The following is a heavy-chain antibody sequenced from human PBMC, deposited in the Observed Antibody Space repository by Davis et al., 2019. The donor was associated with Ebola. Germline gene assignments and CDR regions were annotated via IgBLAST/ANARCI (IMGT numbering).Heavy chain of an antibody. V-gene: IGHV4-61*01. CDR2: IYYSGST. Sequence: SETLSLTCTVSGGSVSSGSYYWSWIRQPPGKGLEWIGYIYYSGSTNYNPSLKSRVTISVDTSKNQFSLKLSSVTAADTAVYYCARATSGHYDFWSGYYLVGWFDPWGQGTLVTVSS. D-gene: IGHD3-3*01. J-gene: IGHJ5*02. CDR1: GGSVSSGSYY. CDR3: ARATSGHYDFWSGYYLVGWFDP.